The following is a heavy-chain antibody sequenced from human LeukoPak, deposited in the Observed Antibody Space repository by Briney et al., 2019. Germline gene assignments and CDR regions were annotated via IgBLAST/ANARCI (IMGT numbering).Heavy chain of an antibody. D-gene: IGHD4-23*01. Sequence: PSETLSLTCTVSGVSINGYYWSWIRQPPGKGLEWIGYTYYSGSTNYNPSLKSRVTISVDTSKNHFSLKLSSVTAADTAVYYCARAPGGNAGNFQHWGQGTLVTVSS. J-gene: IGHJ1*01. V-gene: IGHV4-59*01. CDR3: ARAPGGNAGNFQH. CDR2: TYYSGST. CDR1: GVSINGYY.